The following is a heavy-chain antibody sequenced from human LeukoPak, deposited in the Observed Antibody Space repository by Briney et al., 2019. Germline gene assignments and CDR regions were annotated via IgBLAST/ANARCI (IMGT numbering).Heavy chain of an antibody. D-gene: IGHD4-17*01. CDR2: ISGGGSYT. Sequence: GGSLRLSCAASGFTFSTYAMTWVRQAPGKGLEWVSGISGGGSYTYYADSVKGRFTISRDNSRNTLSLQMNSLRAEDTAVYYCARDSRGTTTTIYYFDCWGQGTLVTVSS. J-gene: IGHJ4*02. CDR3: ARDSRGTTTTIYYFDC. CDR1: GFTFSTYA. V-gene: IGHV3-23*01.